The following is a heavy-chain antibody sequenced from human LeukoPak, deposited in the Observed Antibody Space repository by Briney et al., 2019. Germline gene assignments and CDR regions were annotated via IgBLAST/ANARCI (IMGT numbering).Heavy chain of an antibody. J-gene: IGHJ4*02. V-gene: IGHV1-46*01. CDR2: ITPNTCDT. Sequence: ASVKVSCKASGYTFSSFYLHWVRQAPGQGLEWMGIITPNTCDTTYAPKFQDRLIMTRDRSTSTVYMELHSLRSEDTAVYYCARSRNYYRVYFDNWGQGTPVPVSS. CDR3: ARSRNYYRVYFDN. CDR1: GYTFSSFY. D-gene: IGHD3-10*01.